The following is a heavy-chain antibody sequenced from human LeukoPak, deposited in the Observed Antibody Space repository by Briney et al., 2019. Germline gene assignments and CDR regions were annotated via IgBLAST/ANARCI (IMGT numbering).Heavy chain of an antibody. CDR1: GGSFSGYY. D-gene: IGHD4-23*01. CDR2: INHSGST. V-gene: IGHV4-34*01. CDR3: ARVRYGGNSDY. Sequence: SETLSLTCAVYGGSFSGYYWSWIRQPPGKGLEWTGEINHSGSTNYNPSLKSRVTISVDTSKSQFSLKLSSVTAADTAVYYCARVRYGGNSDYWGQGTQVTVSS. J-gene: IGHJ4*02.